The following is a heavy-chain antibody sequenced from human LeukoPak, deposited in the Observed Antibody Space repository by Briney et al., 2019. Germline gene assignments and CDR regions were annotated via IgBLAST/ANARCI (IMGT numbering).Heavy chain of an antibody. CDR2: IYYSGST. J-gene: IGHJ4*02. V-gene: IGHV4-39*07. Sequence: PSETLSLTCTVSGDSISSSSYYWGWIRQPPGKGLEWIGSIYYSGSTYYNPSLKSRVTISVDTSKNQFSLKLSSVTAADTAVYYCAGSPVGYGGNSLNDYWGQGTLVTVSS. CDR3: AGSPVGYGGNSLNDY. D-gene: IGHD4-23*01. CDR1: GDSISSSSYY.